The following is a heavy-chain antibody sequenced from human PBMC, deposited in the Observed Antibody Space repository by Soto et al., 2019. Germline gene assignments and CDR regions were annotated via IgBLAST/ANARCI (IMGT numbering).Heavy chain of an antibody. J-gene: IGHJ5*02. CDR3: ARGSAYNWFVP. Sequence: PSETLSLTCTVSGGSISSSSYYWGWIRQPPGKGLEWIGSIYYSGSTYYNPSLKSRVTISVDTSKNQFSLKLSSVTAADTAVYYCARGSAYNWFVPWGQGTLVTVSS. CDR1: GGSISSSSYY. D-gene: IGHD3-10*01. V-gene: IGHV4-39*01. CDR2: IYYSGST.